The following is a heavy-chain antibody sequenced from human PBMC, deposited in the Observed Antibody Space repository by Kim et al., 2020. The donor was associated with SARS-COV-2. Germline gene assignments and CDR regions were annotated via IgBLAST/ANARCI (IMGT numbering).Heavy chain of an antibody. CDR1: GGSISSSSYC. V-gene: IGHV4-39*01. Sequence: SETLSLTCTVSGGSISSSSYCWGWIRQPPGKGLEWIGSIYYSGSTYYNPSLKSRVTISVDTSKNQFSLKLSSVTAADTAVYYCARPAITMVRGPFDYWGQGTLVTVSS. CDR2: IYYSGST. D-gene: IGHD3-10*01. J-gene: IGHJ4*02. CDR3: ARPAITMVRGPFDY.